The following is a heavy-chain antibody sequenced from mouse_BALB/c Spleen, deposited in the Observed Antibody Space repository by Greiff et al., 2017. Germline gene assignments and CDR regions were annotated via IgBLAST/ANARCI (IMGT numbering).Heavy chain of an antibody. V-gene: IGHV5-6*01. J-gene: IGHJ3*01. CDR1: GFTFSSYG. D-gene: IGHD2-4*01. CDR2: ISSGGSYT. CDR3: ARPSTMITMFAY. Sequence: EVKLMESGGDLVKPGGSLKLSCAASGFTFSSYGMSWVRQTPDKRLEWVATISSGGSYTYYPDSVKGRFTISRDNAKNTLYLQMSSLKSEDTAMYYCARPSTMITMFAYWGQGTLVTVSA.